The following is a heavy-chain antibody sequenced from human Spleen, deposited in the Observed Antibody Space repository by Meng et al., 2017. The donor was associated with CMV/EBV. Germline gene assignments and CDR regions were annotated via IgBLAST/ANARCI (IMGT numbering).Heavy chain of an antibody. CDR1: GGTFSSYA. V-gene: IGHV1-69*10. D-gene: IGHD4-17*01. Sequence: SVKVSCKASGGTFSSYAISWVRQAPGQGLEWMGGIIPILGIANYAQRFQGRVTITADKSTSTAYMELSSLRSEDTAVYYCARGDYEVHYWGQGTLVTVSS. J-gene: IGHJ4*02. CDR3: ARGDYEVHY. CDR2: IIPILGIA.